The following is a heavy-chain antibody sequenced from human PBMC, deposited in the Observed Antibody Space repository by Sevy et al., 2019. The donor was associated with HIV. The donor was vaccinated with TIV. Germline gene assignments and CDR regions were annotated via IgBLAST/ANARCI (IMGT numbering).Heavy chain of an antibody. CDR3: AKRVGATGGVFDY. V-gene: IGHV3-23*01. J-gene: IGHJ4*02. CDR2: ISGSGGST. CDR1: GVTFNNYA. Sequence: GGSLRLSCAASGVTFNNYAMSWVRQAPGKGLEWVAVISGSGGSTNYADAAKGRFTISRDNSKNTLYLQMNSRRAEDTAVYYCAKRVGATGGVFDYWGQGTLVTVSS. D-gene: IGHD1-26*01.